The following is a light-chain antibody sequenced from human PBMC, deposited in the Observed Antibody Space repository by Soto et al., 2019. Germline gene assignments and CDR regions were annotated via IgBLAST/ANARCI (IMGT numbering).Light chain of an antibody. V-gene: IGLV2-8*01. J-gene: IGLJ3*02. CDR3: GSFAGPVWV. Sequence: QSALTQPPSASGSPGQSVTISCTGTSSDIGGYDHVSWYRQDPGKAPKVMIYEVTKRPSGVPDRFSGSKAGNTASLTVFGLQAVDEANYYCGSFAGPVWVFGGGTKLTVL. CDR1: SSDIGGYDH. CDR2: EVT.